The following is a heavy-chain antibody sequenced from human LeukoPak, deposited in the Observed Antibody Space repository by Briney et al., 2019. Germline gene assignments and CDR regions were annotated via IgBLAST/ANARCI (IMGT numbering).Heavy chain of an antibody. CDR3: ARSGGPGNSHQLRYNWFDP. D-gene: IGHD2-15*01. Sequence: PGGSLRLSCAASGFTLSDYHMNWVRQAPGKGLEWLSSITTISHYVYYAGAVRGRFTISRDNAKNSLYLQMNSLRGEGTAVYYCARSGGPGNSHQLRYNWFDPWGQGTLVTVSS. V-gene: IGHV3-21*01. J-gene: IGHJ5*02. CDR1: GFTLSDYH. CDR2: ITTISHYV.